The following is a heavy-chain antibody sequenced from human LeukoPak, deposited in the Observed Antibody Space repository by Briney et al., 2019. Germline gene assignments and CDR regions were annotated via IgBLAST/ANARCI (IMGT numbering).Heavy chain of an antibody. CDR2: IIPIFGTA. CDR3: ARSYGYSYGAFDY. D-gene: IGHD5-18*01. V-gene: IGHV1-69*05. Sequence: SVKVSCKASGYTFTSYGISWVRQAPGQGLEWMGRIIPIFGTANYAQKFQGRVTITTDESTSTAYMELSSLRSEDTAVYYCARSYGYSYGAFDYWGQGTLVTVSS. J-gene: IGHJ4*02. CDR1: GYTFTSYG.